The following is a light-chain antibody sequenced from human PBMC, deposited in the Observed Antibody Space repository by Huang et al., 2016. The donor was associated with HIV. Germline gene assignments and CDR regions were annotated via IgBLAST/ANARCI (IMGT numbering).Light chain of an antibody. Sequence: EIVLTQSPATLSLSPGQRATLSCRASQSVSNFLAWYQQKPGQAPRLLIYDASTRATGIPARFSGSGSGTDFTLTISSLEPEDFVVYYCQQRSDWITFGQGTRLEIK. CDR2: DAS. J-gene: IGKJ5*01. CDR1: QSVSNF. V-gene: IGKV3-11*01. CDR3: QQRSDWIT.